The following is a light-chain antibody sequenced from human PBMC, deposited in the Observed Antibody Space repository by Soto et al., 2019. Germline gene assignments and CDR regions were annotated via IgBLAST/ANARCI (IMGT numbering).Light chain of an antibody. Sequence: EIVMTQSPVTLSVSPGERATLYCSSSQSVNNNLAWYQQKPGQAPRLLIYGASSRATGIPARFSGSGSGTEFTLTISRLQSEDFALYYCQQYDNWPPSITCGQGTRLEIK. CDR3: QQYDNWPPSIT. CDR2: GAS. J-gene: IGKJ5*01. V-gene: IGKV3-15*01. CDR1: QSVNNN.